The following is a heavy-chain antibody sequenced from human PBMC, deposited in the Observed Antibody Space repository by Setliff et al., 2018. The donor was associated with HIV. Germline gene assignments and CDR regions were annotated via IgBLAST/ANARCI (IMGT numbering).Heavy chain of an antibody. CDR3: AREDYYDSY. CDR2: INPNSGGT. J-gene: IGHJ4*02. V-gene: IGHV1-2*06. CDR1: GYTFTGYY. D-gene: IGHD3-22*01. Sequence: ASVKVSCKASGYTFTGYYMHWVRQAPGQGLEWMGRINPNSGGTNYAQKFQGRVTITTDESTSTTYLELSSLRSEDTAVYYCAREDYYDSYWGQGTLVTVSS.